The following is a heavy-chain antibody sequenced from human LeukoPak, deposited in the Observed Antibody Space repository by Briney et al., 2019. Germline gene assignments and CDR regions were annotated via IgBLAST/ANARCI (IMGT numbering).Heavy chain of an antibody. Sequence: GGSLRLSCAASGFTFSSYWMTWVRQAPGKGLEWVAYMKQDGSEKYYVDSVKGRFTISRDNVKNSLYLQMNSLRAEDTAVYYCARDLDTAMVTDYWGQGTLVTVSS. CDR1: GFTFSSYW. J-gene: IGHJ4*02. CDR2: MKQDGSEK. D-gene: IGHD5-18*01. CDR3: ARDLDTAMVTDY. V-gene: IGHV3-7*01.